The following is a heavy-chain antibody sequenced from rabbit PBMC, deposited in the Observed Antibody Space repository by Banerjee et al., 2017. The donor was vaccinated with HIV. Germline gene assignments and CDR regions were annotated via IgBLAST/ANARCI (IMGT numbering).Heavy chain of an antibody. CDR1: GIDFSSYYY. V-gene: IGHV1S43*01. CDR3: ARDLPISAGYSFDL. D-gene: IGHD1-1*01. CDR2: IYNGDGST. J-gene: IGHJ4*01. Sequence: QQQLEESGGGLVKPGGTLTLTCKASGIDFSSYYYMCWVRQAPGKGLELIACIYNGDGSTYYASWVNGRFTITRSTSLNTVTLQMTSLTAADTATYFCARDLPISAGYSFDLWGQGTLVTVS.